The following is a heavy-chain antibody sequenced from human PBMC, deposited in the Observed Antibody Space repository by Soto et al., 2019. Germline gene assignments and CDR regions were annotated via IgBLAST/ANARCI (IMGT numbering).Heavy chain of an antibody. CDR1: GFTFSSYA. V-gene: IGHV3-23*01. CDR2: ISGGGVST. J-gene: IGHJ4*02. D-gene: IGHD3-22*01. CDR3: AKTYSGYYFDY. Sequence: VPLLESGGGLVQPGGSLRLSCAASGFTFSSYAMSWVRQAPGKGLEWVSAISGGGVSTYYADSVKGRFTISRDNSKNTLYLQMNSLRVEDTAVYYCAKTYSGYYFDYWGQGTLVTVSS.